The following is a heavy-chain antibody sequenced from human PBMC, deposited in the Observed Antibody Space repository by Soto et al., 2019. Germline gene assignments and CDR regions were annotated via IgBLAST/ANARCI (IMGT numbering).Heavy chain of an antibody. D-gene: IGHD3-3*01. CDR1: GFTFSSYG. J-gene: IGHJ6*02. V-gene: IGHV3-33*01. CDR3: ASLTYYDFWSGYPTPLNYYGMDV. Sequence: GGSLRLSCAASGFTFSSYGMHWVRQAPGKGLEWVAVIWYDGSNKYYADSVKGRFTISRDSSKNTLYLQMNSLRAEDTAVYYCASLTYYDFWSGYPTPLNYYGMDVWGQGTTVTVSS. CDR2: IWYDGSNK.